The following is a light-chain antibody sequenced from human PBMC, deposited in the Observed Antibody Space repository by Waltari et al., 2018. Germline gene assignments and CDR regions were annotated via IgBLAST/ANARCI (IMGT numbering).Light chain of an antibody. CDR1: QNIENY. Sequence: DILMTQSPSSLSAPVGDRLTITCRASQNIENYLNWYQQRPGRAPKLLIYSASTLKSGVPPRFSGSGSGTEFTLTITNLQPEDFATYYCQQTYSTPTVTFGQGTRLDIK. CDR2: SAS. J-gene: IGKJ5*01. V-gene: IGKV1-39*01. CDR3: QQTYSTPTVT.